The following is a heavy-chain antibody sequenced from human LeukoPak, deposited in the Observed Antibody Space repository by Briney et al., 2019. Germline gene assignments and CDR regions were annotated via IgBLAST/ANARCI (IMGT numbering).Heavy chain of an antibody. V-gene: IGHV1-46*01. CDR2: INPSGGST. CDR3: ARDTVSRSSAFDI. CDR1: GYTFTSNY. D-gene: IGHD4-11*01. J-gene: IGHJ3*02. Sequence: ASVKVSCKASGYTFTSNYIHWVRQAPGQGLEWMGIINPSGGSTSYAQKFQGRVTMTRDTSTSTVYMELSSLRSEDTAVYYCARDTVSRSSAFDIWGQGTMVTVSS.